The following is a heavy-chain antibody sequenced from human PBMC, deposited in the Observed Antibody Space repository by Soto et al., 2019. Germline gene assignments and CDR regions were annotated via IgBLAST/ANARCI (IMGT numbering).Heavy chain of an antibody. D-gene: IGHD3-3*01. CDR3: ARGTTIFGVVTGVNWFDP. V-gene: IGHV4-31*03. Sequence: PSETLSLTCTVSGDSISSGDYYWSWIRQHPGKGLEWIGYIYYSGSTYYNPSLKSRVTISVDTSKNQFSLKLSSVTAADTAVYYCARGTTIFGVVTGVNWFDPWGQGTLVTVSS. J-gene: IGHJ5*02. CDR1: GDSISSGDYY. CDR2: IYYSGST.